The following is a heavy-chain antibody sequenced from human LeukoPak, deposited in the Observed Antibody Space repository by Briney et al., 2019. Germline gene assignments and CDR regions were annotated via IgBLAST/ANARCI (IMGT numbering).Heavy chain of an antibody. CDR3: ARDNGDYPNWFDP. CDR2: ISTYNGNT. Sequence: ASVKVSCKASGYTFTGYYMHWVRQAPRQGLEWMGWISTYNGNTNYAQKLQGRVTMTTDTSTSTAYMELRSLRSDDTAVYYCARDNGDYPNWFDPWGQGTLVTVSS. V-gene: IGHV1-18*04. D-gene: IGHD4-17*01. CDR1: GYTFTGYY. J-gene: IGHJ5*02.